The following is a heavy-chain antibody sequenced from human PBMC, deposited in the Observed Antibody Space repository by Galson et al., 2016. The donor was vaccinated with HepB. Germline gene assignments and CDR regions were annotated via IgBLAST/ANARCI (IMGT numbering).Heavy chain of an antibody. CDR3: AKGVEATTVYYFDF. CDR1: GSSFTSNW. Sequence: QSGAEVKKPGESPKISCKTSGSSFTSNWIGWVRQMPGKGLEWMAIFYPGDSDIRYNPSFQGQVTISADKSITTAYLQWTSLKASDTAMYYCAKGVEATTVYYFDFWGQGTLVTVS. D-gene: IGHD1-26*01. CDR2: FYPGDSDI. J-gene: IGHJ4*02. V-gene: IGHV5-51*01.